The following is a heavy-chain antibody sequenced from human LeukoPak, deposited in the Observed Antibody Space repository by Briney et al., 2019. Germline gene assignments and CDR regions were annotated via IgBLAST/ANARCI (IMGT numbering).Heavy chain of an antibody. J-gene: IGHJ3*02. D-gene: IGHD6-6*01. Sequence: ASVKVSCKASGYTFTTYVIIWVRQAPGQGLEWMGWISGYNGNTNYAQKLQARVTMTTDTSTSTAYMELRSLRSDDTAVYYCARTLAEAARPPDAFDIWGQGRMVTVSS. CDR3: ARTLAEAARPPDAFDI. V-gene: IGHV1-18*01. CDR1: GYTFTTYV. CDR2: ISGYNGNT.